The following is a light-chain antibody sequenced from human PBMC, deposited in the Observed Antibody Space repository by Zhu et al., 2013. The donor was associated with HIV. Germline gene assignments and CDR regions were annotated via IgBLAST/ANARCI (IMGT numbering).Light chain of an antibody. CDR3: QQYGNSPLT. J-gene: IGKJ4*01. V-gene: IGKV3-20*01. Sequence: EIVLTQSPGTLSLSPGERATLSCTASQSVSSSHLTWYQQRPGQAPRLLIYGASTRATGVPDRFSGSGSGTDFTLTISRLEPEDFAVYYCQQYGNSPLTFGGGTKVEI. CDR1: QSVSSSH. CDR2: GAS.